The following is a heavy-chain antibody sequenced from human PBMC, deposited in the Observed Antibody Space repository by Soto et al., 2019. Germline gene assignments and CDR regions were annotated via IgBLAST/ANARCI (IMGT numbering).Heavy chain of an antibody. D-gene: IGHD3-10*01. Sequence: QVQLQESGPGLVKPSGTLSLTCAVSGGSISSSNWWSWVRQPPGKGLEWIGKIYHSGSTNYNQSLKSRVTISVDKSKHQFSLKLSSVTAADTAVYYCARVYMVRGTIIRYFDYWGQGTLVTVSS. J-gene: IGHJ4*02. CDR2: IYHSGST. CDR3: ARVYMVRGTIIRYFDY. CDR1: GGSISSSNW. V-gene: IGHV4-4*02.